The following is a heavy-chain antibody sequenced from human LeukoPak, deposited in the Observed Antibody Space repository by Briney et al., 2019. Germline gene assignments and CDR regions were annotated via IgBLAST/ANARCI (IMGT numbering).Heavy chain of an antibody. Sequence: SETLSLTCAVYGGSFSGYYLSWIRQPPGKGLEWIGEINHSGSTNYNPSLKSRVTISVDTSKNQFSLKLSSVTAADTAVYYCARGPYGSGDYWGQGTLVTVSS. CDR1: GGSFSGYY. V-gene: IGHV4-34*01. J-gene: IGHJ4*02. CDR3: ARGPYGSGDY. CDR2: INHSGST. D-gene: IGHD3-10*01.